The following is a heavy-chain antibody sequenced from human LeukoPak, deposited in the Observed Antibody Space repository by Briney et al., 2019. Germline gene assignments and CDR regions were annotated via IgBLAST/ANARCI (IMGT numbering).Heavy chain of an antibody. J-gene: IGHJ6*02. V-gene: IGHV3-30*18. Sequence: GGSLRLSCAASGFTFSSYGMHWVRQAPGKGLEWVAVISYDGSNKYYADSVKGRFTISRDNSKNTLYLQMNSLRAEDTAVYYCAKNYYDSSGYYLGMDVWGQGTTVTVSS. CDR1: GFTFSSYG. CDR2: ISYDGSNK. D-gene: IGHD3-22*01. CDR3: AKNYYDSSGYYLGMDV.